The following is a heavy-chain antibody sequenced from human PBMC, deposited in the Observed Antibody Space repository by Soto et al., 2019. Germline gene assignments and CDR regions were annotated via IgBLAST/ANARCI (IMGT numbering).Heavy chain of an antibody. V-gene: IGHV1-69*13. CDR1: GGTFSSYA. CDR3: ARTGMSVAGYRD. CDR2: IIPIFGTA. J-gene: IGHJ4*02. D-gene: IGHD6-19*01. Sequence: SVKVSCKASGGTFSSYAISWVRQAPGQGLEWMGGIIPIFGTANYAQKFQGRVTITADESTSTAYMELSSLRSEDTAVYYCARTGMSVAGYRDWGQGTLVTVSS.